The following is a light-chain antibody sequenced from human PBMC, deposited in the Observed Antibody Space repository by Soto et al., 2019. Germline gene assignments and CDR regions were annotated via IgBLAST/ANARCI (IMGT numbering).Light chain of an antibody. CDR2: EVS. V-gene: IGLV2-18*02. CDR1: SSDIGNYNY. CDR3: ASNTGTRV. Sequence: QSALTQPPSVSGSPGQSVTISCTGTSSDIGNYNYVSWYQQAPGTAPKLMIFEVSNRPSGGPDRFSGSKSGNTASLTISGLQAEDEADYYCASNTGTRVFGGGTKLTVL. J-gene: IGLJ3*02.